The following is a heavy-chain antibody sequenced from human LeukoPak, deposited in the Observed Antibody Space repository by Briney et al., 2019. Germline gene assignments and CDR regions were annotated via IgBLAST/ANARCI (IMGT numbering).Heavy chain of an antibody. CDR1: GFTFSSYW. CDR3: AKDRDVWGSLLDY. Sequence: HPGGSLRLSCAASGFTFSSYWMHWVRQAPGKGLVWVSRINSDGSSTSCADSVKGRFTISRDNSKNTLYLQMHSLRAEDTAVYYCAKDRDVWGSLLDYWGQGTLVTVS. V-gene: IGHV3-74*01. D-gene: IGHD3-16*01. CDR2: INSDGSST. J-gene: IGHJ4*02.